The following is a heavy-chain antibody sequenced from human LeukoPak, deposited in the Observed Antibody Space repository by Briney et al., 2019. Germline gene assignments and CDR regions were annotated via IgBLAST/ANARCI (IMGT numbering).Heavy chain of an antibody. CDR2: INHSGST. Sequence: SETLSLTCAVYGGSFSGYYWSWIRPPPGKGLEWIGEINHSGSTNYNPSLKSRVTISVDTSKNQFSLKLSSVTAADTAVYYCARARQRVVTSYYYYYGMDVWGQGTTVTVSS. D-gene: IGHD2-21*02. CDR3: ARARQRVVTSYYYYYGMDV. J-gene: IGHJ6*02. CDR1: GGSFSGYY. V-gene: IGHV4-34*01.